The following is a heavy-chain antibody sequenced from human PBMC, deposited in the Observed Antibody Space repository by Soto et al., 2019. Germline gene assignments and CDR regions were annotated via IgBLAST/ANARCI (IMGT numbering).Heavy chain of an antibody. CDR3: GAVESTPGPFDY. CDR1: GLTFSDHY. D-gene: IGHD2-2*01. CDR2: IRNKANRYTT. J-gene: IGHJ4*02. Sequence: GGSLRLSCAASGLTFSDHYMDWVRQTPEKGLEWVGRIRNKANRYTTEYAASVKGRFTISRDDSKNSLYLQMNSLKTEDTAVYYCGAVESTPGPFDYWGQGTLVTVSS. V-gene: IGHV3-72*01.